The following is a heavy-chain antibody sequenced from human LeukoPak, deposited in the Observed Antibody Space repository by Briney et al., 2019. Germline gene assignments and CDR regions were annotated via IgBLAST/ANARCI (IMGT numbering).Heavy chain of an antibody. V-gene: IGHV4-61*08. CDR3: ARCEWGIVVVPAANLWFDP. Sequence: SETLSLTCAVSGGTISSGGYSWSWIRQPPGKGLEWMGYIYYSGSTNYNPSLKSRVTISVDTSKNQFSLKLSSVTAADTAVYYCARCEWGIVVVPAANLWFDPWGQGTLVTVSS. J-gene: IGHJ5*02. D-gene: IGHD2-2*01. CDR1: GGTISSGGYS. CDR2: IYYSGST.